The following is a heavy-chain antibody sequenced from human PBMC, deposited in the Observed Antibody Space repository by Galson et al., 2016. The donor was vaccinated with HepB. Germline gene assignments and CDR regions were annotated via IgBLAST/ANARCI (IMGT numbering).Heavy chain of an antibody. CDR2: IYSAGAT. V-gene: IGHV3-53*01. CDR1: GFTVSDNY. D-gene: IGHD5-18*01. J-gene: IGHJ6*02. CDR3: ARGQRYCYLYGMDV. Sequence: SLRLSCAASGFTVSDNYMTWVRQAPGKGLEWVSLIYSAGATYYADSVKGRFTISRDNSKNTLFLQMNSLRAEDTAVYYCARGQRYCYLYGMDVWGQGTTVTVSS.